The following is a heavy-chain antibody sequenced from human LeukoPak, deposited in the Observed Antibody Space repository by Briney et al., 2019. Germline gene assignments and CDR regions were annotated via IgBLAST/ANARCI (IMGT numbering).Heavy chain of an antibody. D-gene: IGHD2-15*01. CDR2: IYYSGST. V-gene: IGHV4-39*07. CDR1: GVSISSSNSY. Sequence: PSETLSLTCTVSGVSISSSNSYWGWIRQPPGKGLEWIGSIYYSGSTYYNPSLKSRVTISVDTSKNQFSLKLSSVTAADTAVYYCARGPIGGGYCSGGSCYSTYYFDYWGQGTLVTVSS. CDR3: ARGPIGGGYCSGGSCYSTYYFDY. J-gene: IGHJ4*02.